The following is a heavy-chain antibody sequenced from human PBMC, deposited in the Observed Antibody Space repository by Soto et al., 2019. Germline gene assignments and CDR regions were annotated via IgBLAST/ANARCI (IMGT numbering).Heavy chain of an antibody. CDR3: AQDGQGRRMYYYDSSGYYRRTYYFAD. CDR1: GFTFSSYG. CDR2: ISYDGSNK. D-gene: IGHD3-22*01. Sequence: QVQLVESGGGVVQPGRSLRLSCAASGFTFSSYGMHWVRQAPGKGLEWVAVISYDGSNKYYADSVKGRFTISRDNSKNTLYMQMNSLRAEDTAVYYCAQDGQGRRMYYYDSSGYYRRTYYFADWGQGTLVTVST. J-gene: IGHJ4*02. V-gene: IGHV3-30*18.